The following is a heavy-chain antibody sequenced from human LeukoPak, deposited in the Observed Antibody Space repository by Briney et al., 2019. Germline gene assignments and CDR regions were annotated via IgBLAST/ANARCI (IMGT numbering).Heavy chain of an antibody. J-gene: IGHJ4*02. CDR2: ISLSGDSI. V-gene: IGHV3-23*01. CDR3: AKDGQVIVNFCFES. D-gene: IGHD2-21*01. CDR1: GFSLSRFA. Sequence: GGSLRLSCAASGFSLSRFAMSWVRQAPGKGLEWVSSISLSGDSIYHADSVKGRFTTSRDNSKSTLYLQMTNLRAEDSAVYFCAKDGQVIVNFCFESWGQGTLVTVSS.